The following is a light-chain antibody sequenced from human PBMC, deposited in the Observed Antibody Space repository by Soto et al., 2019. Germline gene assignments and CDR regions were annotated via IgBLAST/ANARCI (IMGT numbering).Light chain of an antibody. V-gene: IGKV2D-29*01. J-gene: IGKJ4*01. CDR1: QSLLHTDGKTY. CDR2: EVS. CDR3: MQSAQLPLT. Sequence: DVVMTRTPISLSVTPGQPASISCESSQSLLHTDGKTYLYWYLQKPGQPPQILIYEVSNLFSGVPDRFSGSGSGTYFTLKISRVEAEDVGVYYCMQSAQLPLTFGGGTKVEIK.